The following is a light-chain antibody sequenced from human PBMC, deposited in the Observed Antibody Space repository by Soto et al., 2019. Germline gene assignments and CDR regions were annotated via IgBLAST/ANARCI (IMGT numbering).Light chain of an antibody. V-gene: IGKV3-15*01. Sequence: EMVMTQSPATLPVSPGERATLSCRASRSVSSNLAWYQQKPGQAPRLLIYGASTRATGIPARFSGSGSGTEFTLTISSLQSEDFAVYYCQQYNNWPPWTFGQGTKVEIK. CDR2: GAS. CDR3: QQYNNWPPWT. CDR1: RSVSSN. J-gene: IGKJ1*01.